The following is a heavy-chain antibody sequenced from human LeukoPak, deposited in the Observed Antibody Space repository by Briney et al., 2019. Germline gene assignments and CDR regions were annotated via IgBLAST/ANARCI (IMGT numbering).Heavy chain of an antibody. CDR3: ARDRRTATTPDSFDI. J-gene: IGHJ3*02. CDR2: ISSSGSYI. V-gene: IGHV3-21*01. Sequence: GGSLRLSCAASGFTFSSYSMNWVRQAPGKGLEWVSSISSSGSYIYYAGSVKGRFTISRDNAKNSPYLQMNSLSADDTALYYCARDRRTATTPDSFDIWGQGTMVTVSS. CDR1: GFTFSSYS. D-gene: IGHD1-7*01.